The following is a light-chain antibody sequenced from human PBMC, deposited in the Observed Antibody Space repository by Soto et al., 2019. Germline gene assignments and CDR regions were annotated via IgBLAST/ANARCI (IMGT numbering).Light chain of an antibody. J-gene: IGLJ2*01. CDR2: GNS. V-gene: IGLV1-40*01. CDR3: QSYDSSLCGVV. Sequence: QSVLTQPPSVSGAPGQRVTISCTGSSSNIGAGCDVHWYQHLPGTAPKLLIYGNSNRPSGVPDRFSGSKSGTSASLAITGLQAEDEADYYCQSYDSSLCGVVFGGGTKLTVL. CDR1: SSNIGAGCD.